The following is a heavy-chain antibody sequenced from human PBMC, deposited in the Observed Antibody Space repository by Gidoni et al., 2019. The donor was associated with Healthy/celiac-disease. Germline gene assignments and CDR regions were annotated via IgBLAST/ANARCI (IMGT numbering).Heavy chain of an antibody. CDR2: INSGGSST. Sequence: EEQLVESGGGLVQPGGSLRLSCAASGFTFSHYWMHWVRQAPGKGLVWVSRINSGGSSTSYADSVKGRFTISRDNAKNTLYLQMNSLRAEDTAVYYCARGDYSGSPNPTSAHWGQGTLVTVSS. D-gene: IGHD1-26*01. CDR1: GFTFSHYW. V-gene: IGHV3-74*01. J-gene: IGHJ4*02. CDR3: ARGDYSGSPNPTSAH.